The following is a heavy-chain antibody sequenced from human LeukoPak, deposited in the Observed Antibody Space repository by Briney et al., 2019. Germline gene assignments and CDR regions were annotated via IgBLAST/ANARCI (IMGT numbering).Heavy chain of an antibody. Sequence: GSLRLSCAASGFTFSYYGMHWVRQAPGKGLEWVGFVRFDGNEKYYADSVKGRFTISRDTSRNTLYLQMNSLRAEDTAVYYCAKDRDGYSSSWYIYYYYYYMDVWGKGTTVTISS. D-gene: IGHD6-13*01. CDR2: VRFDGNEK. CDR3: AKDRDGYSSSWYIYYYYYYMDV. CDR1: GFTFSYYG. V-gene: IGHV3-30*02. J-gene: IGHJ6*03.